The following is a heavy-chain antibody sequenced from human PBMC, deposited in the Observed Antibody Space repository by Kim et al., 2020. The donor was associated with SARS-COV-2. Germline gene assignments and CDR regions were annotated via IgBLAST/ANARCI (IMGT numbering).Heavy chain of an antibody. D-gene: IGHD3-22*01. V-gene: IGHV1-18*01. Sequence: ASVKVSCKASGYTFTSYGISWVRQAPGQGLEWMGWISAYNGNTNYAQKLQGRVTMTTDTSTSTAYMELRSLRSDDTAVYYCARVTGRITMIVVVITGANWFDPWGQGTLVTVSS. J-gene: IGHJ5*02. CDR2: ISAYNGNT. CDR3: ARVTGRITMIVVVITGANWFDP. CDR1: GYTFTSYG.